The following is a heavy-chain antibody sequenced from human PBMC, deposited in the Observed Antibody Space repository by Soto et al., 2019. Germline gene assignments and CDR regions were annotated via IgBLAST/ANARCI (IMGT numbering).Heavy chain of an antibody. CDR1: GFTFSSYS. Sequence: EVQLVESGGGLVKPGGSLRLSCAASGFTFSSYSMNWVRQAPGKGLEWVSSISSSSSYIYYADSVKGRFTISRDNAKNSLYLQMNSLRAEDRAVYYCARGLHCSGGSCVFDYWGQGTLVTVSS. V-gene: IGHV3-21*01. J-gene: IGHJ4*02. D-gene: IGHD2-15*01. CDR3: ARGLHCSGGSCVFDY. CDR2: ISSSSSYI.